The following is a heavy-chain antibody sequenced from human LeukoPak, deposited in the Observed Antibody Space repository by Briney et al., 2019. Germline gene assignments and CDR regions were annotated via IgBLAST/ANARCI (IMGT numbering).Heavy chain of an antibody. CDR2: IYYSGST. CDR1: GGSISSGDYY. J-gene: IGHJ5*02. CDR3: ASGAPGIAAAGTGGAWFDP. D-gene: IGHD6-13*01. Sequence: PSETLSLTCTVSGGSISSGDYYWSWIRQPPGKGLEWIGYIYYSGSTYYNPSLKSRVTISVDTSKNQFSLKLSSVTAADTAVYYCASGAPGIAAAGTGGAWFDPWGQGTLVTVSS. V-gene: IGHV4-30-4*01.